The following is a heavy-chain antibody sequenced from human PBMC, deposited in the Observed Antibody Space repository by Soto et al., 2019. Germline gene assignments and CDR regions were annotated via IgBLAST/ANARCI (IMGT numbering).Heavy chain of an antibody. J-gene: IGHJ4*02. D-gene: IGHD6-19*01. CDR1: GDSGSSNSAA. CDR2: TYTSSKWYH. CDR3: ARELPYAAGSGELGD. V-gene: IGHV6-1*01. Sequence: SQTLSLTCAISGDSGSSNSAAWNWIRQAPSRGFESLGRTYTSSKWYHDYAVTVYSRITNNPDSSQNHFSLRLNSATHECTAANYCARELPYAAGSGELGDWCQGPLVTVSS.